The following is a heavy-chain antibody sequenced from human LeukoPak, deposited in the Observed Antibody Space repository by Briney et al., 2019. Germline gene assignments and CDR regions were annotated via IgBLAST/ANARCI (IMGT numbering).Heavy chain of an antibody. CDR3: AKDAYLVVPAANYYYYGMDV. V-gene: IGHV3-21*04. Sequence: GGSLRLSCAASGFTFSSYSMTWVRQAPGKGLEWVSSISSSSSYIYYADSVKGRFTISRDNAKNSLYLQMNSLRTEDTAVYYCAKDAYLVVPAANYYYYGMDVWGQGTTVTVSS. J-gene: IGHJ6*02. CDR2: ISSSSSYI. D-gene: IGHD2-2*01. CDR1: GFTFSSYS.